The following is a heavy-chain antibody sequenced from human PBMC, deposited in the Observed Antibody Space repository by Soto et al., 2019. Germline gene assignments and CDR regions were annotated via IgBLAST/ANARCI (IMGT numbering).Heavy chain of an antibody. Sequence: PSATLSLTCTVSGGSISSYYWSWIRQPPGKGLELIVYIYYSGSTNYNPSLKSRVTISVDTSKNQFSLKLSSVTAADTAVYYCARETLVGALDYWGQGTLVTVSS. D-gene: IGHD1-26*01. CDR1: GGSISSYY. J-gene: IGHJ4*01. CDR3: ARETLVGALDY. V-gene: IGHV4-59*01. CDR2: IYYSGST.